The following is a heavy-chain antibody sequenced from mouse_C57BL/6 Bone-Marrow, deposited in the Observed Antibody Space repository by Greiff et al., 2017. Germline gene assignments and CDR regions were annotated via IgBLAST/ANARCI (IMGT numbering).Heavy chain of an antibody. V-gene: IGHV1-64*01. CDR3: ARTYDYEDYTMDY. CDR1: GYTFTNYW. J-gene: IGHJ4*01. CDR2: MHPYGGSP. D-gene: IGHD2-4*01. Sequence: QVQLKQPGAELVKPGASVKLSCKASGYTFTNYWMHWVKQRPGQGLEWIGMMHPYGGSPDYNEKFKSASTLRVDKSSRTADLELSSLTSEDSAVYYCARTYDYEDYTMDYWGQGNSVAVSS.